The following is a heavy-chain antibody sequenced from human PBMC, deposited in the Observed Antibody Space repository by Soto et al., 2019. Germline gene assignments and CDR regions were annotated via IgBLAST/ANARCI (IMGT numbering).Heavy chain of an antibody. CDR3: ARDWYYYDSSGPIDAFDI. CDR2: IWYDGSNK. CDR1: GFTFSSYG. V-gene: IGHV3-33*01. D-gene: IGHD3-22*01. J-gene: IGHJ3*02. Sequence: GGSLRLSCAASGFTFSSYGMHWVRQAPGKGLEWVAVIWYDGSNKYYADSVKGRFTISRDNSKNTLYLQMNSLRAEDTAVYYCARDWYYYDSSGPIDAFDIWGQGTMVTVSS.